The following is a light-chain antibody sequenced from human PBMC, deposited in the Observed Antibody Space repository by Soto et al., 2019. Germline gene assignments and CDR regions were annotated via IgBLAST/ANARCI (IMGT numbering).Light chain of an antibody. Sequence: QSVLTQPASVSGSPGQSITISCTGTSSDVGGYNYVSWYQQHPGKAPKLMIYEXXXXXSGVSNRFSGYKSGNTASLTISGLQAEDEALYYCSSNKIGSTYVFGTG. CDR1: SSDVGGYNY. CDR3: SSNKIGSTYV. V-gene: IGLV2-14*01. CDR2: EXX. J-gene: IGLJ1*01.